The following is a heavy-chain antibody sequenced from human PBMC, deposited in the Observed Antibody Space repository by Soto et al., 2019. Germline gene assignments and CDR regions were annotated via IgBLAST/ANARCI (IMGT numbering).Heavy chain of an antibody. CDR3: ARHGGDSWYRPFDI. CDR2: IYPGDSDT. J-gene: IGHJ3*02. V-gene: IGHV5-51*01. Sequence: EVQLVQSGPEVKKPGESLKISCKGSGYTFTNSWIAWVRHMPGKGLEWMGIIYPGDSDTRYSPSFQGQVTFSADKSITTAYLHWNSLKASDTAVYYCARHGGDSWYRPFDIWGQGTMLTVSS. D-gene: IGHD6-13*01. CDR1: GYTFTNSW.